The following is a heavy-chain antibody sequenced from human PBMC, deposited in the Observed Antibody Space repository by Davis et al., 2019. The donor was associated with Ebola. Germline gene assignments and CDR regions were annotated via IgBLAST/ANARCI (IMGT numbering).Heavy chain of an antibody. V-gene: IGHV3-48*02. D-gene: IGHD2-15*01. J-gene: IGHJ4*02. CDR3: ARGLHGGADY. Sequence: GGSLRLSCAASGFAFGSNSMGWVRQTPEKGLEWVSYISHTATTIYYADSVKGRFTVSRDNANSSLYLQMNSLRDEDTAVYYCARGLHGGADYWGQGTHVTVS. CDR2: ISHTATTI. CDR1: GFAFGSNS.